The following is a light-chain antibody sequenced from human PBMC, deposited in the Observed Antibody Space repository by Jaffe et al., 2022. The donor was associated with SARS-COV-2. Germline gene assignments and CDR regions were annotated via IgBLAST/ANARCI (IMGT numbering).Light chain of an antibody. CDR1: QDISSS. J-gene: IGKJ3*01. V-gene: IGKV1-9*01. CDR2: ATS. CDR3: QLLNSYPFT. Sequence: DIHLTQSPSFLSASVGDRVTITCRASQDISSSLAWYQQKPGKAPRSLIYATSTLQRGVPSRFSGSGSGTEFTLTISSLQPEDFATYYCQLLNSYPFTFGPGTTVEVK.